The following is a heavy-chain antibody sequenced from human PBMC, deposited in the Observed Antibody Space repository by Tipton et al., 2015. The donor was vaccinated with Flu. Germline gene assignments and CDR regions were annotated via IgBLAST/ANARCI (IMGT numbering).Heavy chain of an antibody. D-gene: IGHD6-13*01. CDR2: YYYRGVT. CDR3: GRLTLQHLHMDV. J-gene: IGHJ6*03. CDR1: GGSISSYY. V-gene: IGHV4-59*08. Sequence: TLSLTCTVSGGSISSYYWNWIRQTPGKGLEWIGYYYYRGVTSYSDSLRSRVTISVDTSKNQFSLNLRSVTAADTAVYYCGRLTLQHLHMDVWGKGTTVTVSS.